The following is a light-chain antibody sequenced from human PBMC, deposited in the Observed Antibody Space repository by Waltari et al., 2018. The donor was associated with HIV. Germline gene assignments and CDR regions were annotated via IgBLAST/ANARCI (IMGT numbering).Light chain of an antibody. CDR1: TLSKQS. J-gene: IGLJ2*01. CDR3: QSSDNSEHMI. Sequence: SSELTQPPSVSVSPGQTARISCSGDTLSKQSAYWYQQKPGQAPVVVIIKDTERPSGIPERFSGSSSGTTVTLTIRVVQAEDEADYYCQSSDNSEHMIFGGGTKLTVL. CDR2: KDT. V-gene: IGLV3-25*03.